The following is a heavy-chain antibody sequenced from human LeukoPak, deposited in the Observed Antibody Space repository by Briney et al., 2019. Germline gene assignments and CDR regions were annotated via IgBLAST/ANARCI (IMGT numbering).Heavy chain of an antibody. Sequence: PSETLSLTCTVSGGSISSSSYYWGWIRQPPGKGLAWIGSIYYSGSTYYNPSLKSRVTISVDTSKNQFSLKLSSVTAADTAVYYCARRRLGYCSSTSCRSFVYWGPGTLVTVSS. CDR3: ARRRLGYCSSTSCRSFVY. D-gene: IGHD2-2*01. J-gene: IGHJ4*02. CDR2: IYYSGST. CDR1: GGSISSSSYY. V-gene: IGHV4-39*01.